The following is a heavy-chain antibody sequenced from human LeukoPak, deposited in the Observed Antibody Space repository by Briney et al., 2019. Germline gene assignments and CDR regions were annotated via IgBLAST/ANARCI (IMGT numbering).Heavy chain of an antibody. J-gene: IGHJ4*02. D-gene: IGHD2-15*01. CDR2: INPNSGGT. Sequence: ASVKVSCKAPGYTFTGYYMHWVRQAPGQGLEWMGWINPNSGGTNYAQKFQGRVTMTRDTSISTAYMELSRLRSDDAAVYYCARYCSGGSCYSFGLNYWGQGTLVTVSS. CDR1: GYTFTGYY. V-gene: IGHV1-2*02. CDR3: ARYCSGGSCYSFGLNY.